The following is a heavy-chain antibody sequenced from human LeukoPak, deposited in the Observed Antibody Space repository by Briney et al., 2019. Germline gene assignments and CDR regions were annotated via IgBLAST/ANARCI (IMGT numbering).Heavy chain of an antibody. Sequence: ASVKVSCKASGYILSSYNMHWVRQAPGQGLEWMGGIIPIFGTANYAQKFQGRVTITADKSTSTAYMELSSLRSEDTAVYYCARGSDFWSGYYIYYYMDVWGKGTTVTVSS. D-gene: IGHD3-3*01. CDR1: GYILSSYN. CDR3: ARGSDFWSGYYIYYYMDV. V-gene: IGHV1-69*06. J-gene: IGHJ6*03. CDR2: IIPIFGTA.